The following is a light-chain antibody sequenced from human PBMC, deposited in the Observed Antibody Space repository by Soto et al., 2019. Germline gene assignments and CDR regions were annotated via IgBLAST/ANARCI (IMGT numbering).Light chain of an antibody. Sequence: NFMLTQPHSVSESPGKTVTISCTRSSGSIASNYVQWYQQRPGSAPTTVIYEDNQRPSGVPDRFSGSIDSSSNSASLTISGRKKEDEDDDYCQSYYGSNQKVFVTGTKLTVL. CDR2: EDN. V-gene: IGLV6-57*03. J-gene: IGLJ1*01. CDR1: SGSIASNY. CDR3: QSYYGSNQKV.